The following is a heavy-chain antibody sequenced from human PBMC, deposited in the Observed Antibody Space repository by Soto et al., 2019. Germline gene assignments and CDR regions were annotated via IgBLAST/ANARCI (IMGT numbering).Heavy chain of an antibody. CDR1: GGTFSSYA. V-gene: IGHV1-69*13. Sequence: SVKVSCKASGGTFSSYAISWVRQAPGQGLEWMGGIIPIFGTANYAQKFQGRVTITADESTSTAYMELSSLRSEDTAVYYCSVQLVAIRPSASPFDYWGQGTLVTVSS. CDR2: IIPIFGTA. D-gene: IGHD6-13*01. CDR3: SVQLVAIRPSASPFDY. J-gene: IGHJ4*02.